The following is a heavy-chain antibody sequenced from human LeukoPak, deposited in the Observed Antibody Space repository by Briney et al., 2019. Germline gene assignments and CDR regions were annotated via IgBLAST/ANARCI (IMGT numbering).Heavy chain of an antibody. J-gene: IGHJ6*03. V-gene: IGHV1-18*01. CDR1: GYTFTNYG. CDR2: ISAYDGNT. Sequence: GASMKVSCKASGYTFTNYGFSWVRQAPGQGLEWMGWISAYDGNTDYPQKFRGRVTMTTDTPTSTAYMELRSLRSDDTAVYYCARSPETTFDYYYHMDVWGKGTTVTVSS. CDR3: ARSPETTFDYYYHMDV. D-gene: IGHD3-10*02.